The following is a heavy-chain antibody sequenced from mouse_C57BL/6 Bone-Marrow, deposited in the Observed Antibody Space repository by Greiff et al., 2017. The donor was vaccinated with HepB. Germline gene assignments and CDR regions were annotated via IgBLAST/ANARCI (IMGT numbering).Heavy chain of an antibody. J-gene: IGHJ2*01. Sequence: LQQPGAELVKPGASVKLSCKASGYTFTSYWMQWVKQRPGQGLEWIGEIDPSDSYTNYNQKFKGKATLTVDTSSSTAYMQLSSLTSEDSAVYYCATLSFGYWGQGTTLTVSS. V-gene: IGHV1-50*01. CDR2: IDPSDSYT. CDR1: GYTFTSYW. CDR3: ATLSFGY.